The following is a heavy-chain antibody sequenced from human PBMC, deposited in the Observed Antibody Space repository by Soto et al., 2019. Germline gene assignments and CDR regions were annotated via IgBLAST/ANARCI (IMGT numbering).Heavy chain of an antibody. CDR3: ARVGSGSYFDY. Sequence: VKVSCKASGYTFTTYAMHWVRQAPGQSLEWMGWINVDNGNTKPSQKFQGRVTITRDTSASTAYMEMSSLRSEDTAVYYCARVGSGSYFDYWGQGTLVTVS. D-gene: IGHD1-26*01. CDR2: INVDNGNT. V-gene: IGHV1-3*01. CDR1: GYTFTTYA. J-gene: IGHJ4*02.